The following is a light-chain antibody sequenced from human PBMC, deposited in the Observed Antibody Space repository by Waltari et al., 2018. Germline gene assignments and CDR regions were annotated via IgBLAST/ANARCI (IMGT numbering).Light chain of an antibody. V-gene: IGKV3-20*01. CDR3: QQYGSSPRYT. CDR2: ETS. CDR1: QTVISSY. J-gene: IGKJ2*01. Sequence: EIVLTQSPGTLSLSPGERVTLSCRASQTVISSYLAWYQQKPGQAPRLRIYETSSRATGIPDRVSGSRSGTDFTLTISRLEPEDSAVYYCQQYGSSPRYTFGQGTKLEIK.